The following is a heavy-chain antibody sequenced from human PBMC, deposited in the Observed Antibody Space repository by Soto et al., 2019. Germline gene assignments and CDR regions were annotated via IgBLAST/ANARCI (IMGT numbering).Heavy chain of an antibody. V-gene: IGHV4-59*01. CDR3: ARDPTLWYFDL. CDR1: GDSISYYY. J-gene: IGHJ2*01. Sequence: SETLSLTCTVSGDSISYYYWSWLRQPPGKGLEWIGYIYYSGSTDYNPSLKSRVTISLDTSKNQFSLTLNSVTAADTAVYYCARDPTLWYFDLWGRGTLVTVSS. CDR2: IYYSGST.